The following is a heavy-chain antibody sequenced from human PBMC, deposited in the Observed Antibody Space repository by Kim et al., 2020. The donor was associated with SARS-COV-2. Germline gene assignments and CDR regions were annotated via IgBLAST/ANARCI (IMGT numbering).Heavy chain of an antibody. CDR2: ISSNGGST. CDR1: GFTFSSYA. CDR3: ARGRYGGNSVGFDY. Sequence: GGSLRLSCAASGFTFSSYAMHWVRQAPGKGLEYVSAISSNGGSTYYANSVKGRFTISRDNSKNTLYLQMGSLRAEDMAVYYCARGRYGGNSVGFDYWGQGTLVTVSS. J-gene: IGHJ4*02. D-gene: IGHD2-21*02. V-gene: IGHV3-64*01.